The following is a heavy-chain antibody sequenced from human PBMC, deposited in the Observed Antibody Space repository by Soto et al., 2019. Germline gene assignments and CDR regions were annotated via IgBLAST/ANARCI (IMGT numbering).Heavy chain of an antibody. CDR3: ATGRSDSGWYEHHF. CDR2: LSYLGTT. V-gene: IGHV4-39*01. D-gene: IGHD6-19*01. Sequence: HSESLSLSCAVCRDCIWSGAYYWSWIRQPPGRGLEWMGSLSYLGTTDYNPSLKSRVTISKDASKNQFSLKLTSVTAADTAVYYCATGRSDSGWYEHHFWGQGTLVTVSS. CDR1: RDCIWSGAYY. J-gene: IGHJ4*02.